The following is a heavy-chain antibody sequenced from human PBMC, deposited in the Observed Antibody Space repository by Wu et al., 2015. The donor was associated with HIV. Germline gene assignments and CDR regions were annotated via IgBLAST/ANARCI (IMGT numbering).Heavy chain of an antibody. J-gene: IGHJ4*02. D-gene: IGHD3-10*01. V-gene: IGHV1-2*02. CDR1: GFPFIDYY. CDR3: ARVDTLLRGVSFLAY. CDR2: INPNSGGT. Sequence: QVQLVQSGAEVKKPGASVKVSCKTSGFPFIDYYIHWVRQAPGQGLEWVGWINPNSGGTKYEQKFQGRVTMTRDTSISTVHMDLSRLRYDDTAVYYCARVDTLLRGVSFLAYWGQGTLVTVSS.